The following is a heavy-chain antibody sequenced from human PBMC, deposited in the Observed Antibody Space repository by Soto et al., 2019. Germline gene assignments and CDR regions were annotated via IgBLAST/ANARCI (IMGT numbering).Heavy chain of an antibody. CDR3: AGGVTMVRGVKGNNPDWFDP. Sequence: SETLSLTCTVSGGSISSGGYHWSWIRQHPGKGLEGIGYIYYSGSTYYNPSLKSRVTISVDTSKNQFSLKLSSVTAADTAVYYCAGGVTMVRGVKGNNPDWFDPWGQGTLVTVSS. J-gene: IGHJ5*02. CDR2: IYYSGST. CDR1: GGSISSGGYH. V-gene: IGHV4-31*03. D-gene: IGHD3-10*01.